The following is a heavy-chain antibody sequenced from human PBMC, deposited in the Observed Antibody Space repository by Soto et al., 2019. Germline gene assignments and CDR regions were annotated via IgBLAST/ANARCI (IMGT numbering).Heavy chain of an antibody. J-gene: IGHJ5*02. D-gene: IGHD3-9*01. Sequence: QSGGSLRLSCAASGFTFDDYAMHWVRQAPGKGLEWVSGISWNSGSIGYADSVKGRFTISRDNAKNSLYLQMNSLRAEDTALYYCAKDRYDMLTGHNWFDPWGQGTLVTVSS. CDR3: AKDRYDMLTGHNWFDP. CDR1: GFTFDDYA. CDR2: ISWNSGSI. V-gene: IGHV3-9*01.